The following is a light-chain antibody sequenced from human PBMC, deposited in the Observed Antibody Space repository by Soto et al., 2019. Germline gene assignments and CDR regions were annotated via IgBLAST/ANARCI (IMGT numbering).Light chain of an antibody. CDR2: IAS. Sequence: IQMTQSPSSLSASVGDRVTITCRASQSITRYLNWYQQKPGKAPKLLLYIASRLQSGVPSRFSGSGAGTEFTLTINNLQREDFATYYCQQSYSTSWTCGQGTKVAIK. CDR1: QSITRY. CDR3: QQSYSTSWT. J-gene: IGKJ1*01. V-gene: IGKV1-39*01.